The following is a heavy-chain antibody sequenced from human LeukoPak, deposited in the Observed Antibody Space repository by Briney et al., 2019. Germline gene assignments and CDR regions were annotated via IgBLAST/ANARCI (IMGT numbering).Heavy chain of an antibody. CDR2: INHSGST. D-gene: IGHD3-3*01. CDR1: GGSISSSSYY. CDR3: ARGYDFWSGYPYYFDY. Sequence: PSETLSLTCTVSGGSISSSSYYWGWIRQPPGKGLEWIGEINHSGSTNYNPSLKSRVTISVDTSKNQFSLKLSSVTAADTAVYYCARGYDFWSGYPYYFDYWGQGTLVTVSS. V-gene: IGHV4-39*07. J-gene: IGHJ4*02.